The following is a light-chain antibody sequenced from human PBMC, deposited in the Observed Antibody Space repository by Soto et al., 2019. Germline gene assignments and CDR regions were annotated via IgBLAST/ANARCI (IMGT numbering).Light chain of an antibody. Sequence: DIQMTQAPSTLSASVGDRFTITCRASQSINAWLAWYQQKPGKAPKLLIYDVSTLDSGVPSRFSGSASGTEFTLTISYLESDDFATYYCQQYHRYSTFGQGTKVDI. CDR3: QQYHRYST. V-gene: IGKV1-5*01. J-gene: IGKJ1*01. CDR1: QSINAW. CDR2: DVS.